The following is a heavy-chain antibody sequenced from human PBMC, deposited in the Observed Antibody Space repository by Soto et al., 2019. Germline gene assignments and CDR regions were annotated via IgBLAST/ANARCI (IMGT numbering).Heavy chain of an antibody. Sequence: GGSLRLSCAASGFTFSSYEMNWVRQAPGKGLEWVSYISSSGSTIYYADSVKGRFTISRDNAKNSLYLQMNSLRAEDTAVYYCARVADYVWGSYPKMYGMDVWSQGTTVTVSS. CDR1: GFTFSSYE. V-gene: IGHV3-48*03. D-gene: IGHD3-16*01. CDR2: ISSSGSTI. CDR3: ARVADYVWGSYPKMYGMDV. J-gene: IGHJ6*02.